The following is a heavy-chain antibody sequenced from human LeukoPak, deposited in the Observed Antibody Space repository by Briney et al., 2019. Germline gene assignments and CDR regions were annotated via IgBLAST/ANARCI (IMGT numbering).Heavy chain of an antibody. CDR3: AKEFSAAAYYFHY. Sequence: GGSLRLSCAASGFTFSTYGMHWVRQAPGKGLEWVAVIWYDGSNKYYADSVKGRFTISRDNSKNTLFLQMNSLRAEDTAVYYCAKEFSAAAYYFHYWGQGTLVTASS. J-gene: IGHJ4*02. V-gene: IGHV3-33*06. CDR1: GFTFSTYG. CDR2: IWYDGSNK. D-gene: IGHD6-25*01.